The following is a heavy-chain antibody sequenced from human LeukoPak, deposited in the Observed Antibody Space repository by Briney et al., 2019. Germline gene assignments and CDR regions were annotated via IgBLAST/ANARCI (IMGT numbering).Heavy chain of an antibody. J-gene: IGHJ4*02. V-gene: IGHV3-7*01. CDR1: GINFRGYW. CDR3: ARDLGHTGYDLYDY. Sequence: GGSLRLSCAVSGINFRGYWMAWVRQAPGKGLEWVANMKQDGSEKYYEDSVKGRFTISRDNAKNSLYLEMNSLRVEDTAVYYCARDLGHTGYDLYDYWGQGTLVTVSS. CDR2: MKQDGSEK. D-gene: IGHD5-12*01.